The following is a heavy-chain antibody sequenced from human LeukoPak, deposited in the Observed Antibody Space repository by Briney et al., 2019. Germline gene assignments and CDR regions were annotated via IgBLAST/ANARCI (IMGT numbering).Heavy chain of an antibody. CDR2: IYYSGST. V-gene: IGHV4-30-4*08. Sequence: PSQTLSLTCTVSGSSISSGDYYWSWIRQPPGKGLEWIGYIYYSGSTYYNPSLKSRVTISVDTSKNQFSLKLSSVTAADTAVFYCARTIVVVPAAIDYWGQGTLVTVSS. J-gene: IGHJ4*02. D-gene: IGHD2-2*01. CDR3: ARTIVVVPAAIDY. CDR1: GSSISSGDYY.